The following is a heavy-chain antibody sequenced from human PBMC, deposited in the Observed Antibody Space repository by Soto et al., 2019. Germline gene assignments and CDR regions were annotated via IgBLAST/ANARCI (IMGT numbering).Heavy chain of an antibody. V-gene: IGHV4-31*03. CDR3: ATGNWNYGQFDY. J-gene: IGHJ4*02. CDR1: GGSISSGGYY. CDR2: IYYSGST. D-gene: IGHD1-7*01. Sequence: PSETLSLTCTVSGGSISSGGYYWSWIRQHPGKGLEWIGYIYYSGSTYYNPSLKSRVTISVDTSKNQFSLKLSSVTAADTAVYYCATGNWNYGQFDYWGQGTLVTVSS.